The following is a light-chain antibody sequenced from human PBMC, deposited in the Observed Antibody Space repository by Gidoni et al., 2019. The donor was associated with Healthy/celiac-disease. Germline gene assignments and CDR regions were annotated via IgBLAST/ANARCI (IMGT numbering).Light chain of an antibody. V-gene: IGKV3-11*01. Sequence: ELVLTQSPATLSLSPGERATLSCRASQSVSSYLAWYQQKPGQAPRLLIYDASNRATGIPARFSGSGSGTDFTLTISSLEPEDFAAYYCQQRSNWPPVATFGGGTKVEIK. CDR2: DAS. CDR3: QQRSNWPPVAT. CDR1: QSVSSY. J-gene: IGKJ4*01.